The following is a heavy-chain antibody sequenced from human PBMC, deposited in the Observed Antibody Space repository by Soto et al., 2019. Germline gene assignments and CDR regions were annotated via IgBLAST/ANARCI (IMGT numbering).Heavy chain of an antibody. V-gene: IGHV1-69*01. J-gene: IGHJ4*02. D-gene: IGHD3-10*01. CDR3: ARDRDYYCSGNYYNRIDF. CDR2: IIPIFGTP. Sequence: QVQLVQSGAEVKKPGSSVKVSCKASGGIFSTYAISWLRQAPGQGLEWMGGIIPIFGTPNYAQRFQGRVTITADESTSTADMELSRLRSEDTAVYYCARDRDYYCSGNYYNRIDFWGQGTLVTVSS. CDR1: GGIFSTYA.